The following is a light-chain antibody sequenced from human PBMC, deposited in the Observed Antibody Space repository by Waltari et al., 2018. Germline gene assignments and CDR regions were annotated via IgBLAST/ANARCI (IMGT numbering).Light chain of an antibody. CDR2: STD. CDR3: VLYMGGGISV. J-gene: IGLJ3*02. CDR1: SPSVSTSYY. Sequence: QTVVTQEPSFSVSPGGTVTLTCVLSSPSVSTSYYPRWYQQTPGQAPRTLISSTDSRSSGVPDRFSGSIVGNKAALTITGAQADDESDYYCVLYMGGGISVFGGGTKLTVL. V-gene: IGLV8-61*01.